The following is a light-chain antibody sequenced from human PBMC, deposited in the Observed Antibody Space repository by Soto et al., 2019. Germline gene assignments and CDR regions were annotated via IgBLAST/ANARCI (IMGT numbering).Light chain of an antibody. CDR3: PQLNTYPYR. V-gene: IGKV1-9*01. CDR2: GAL. Sequence: IQLTQSPSFLSASVGDIVTITCRASQGISSYLAWYQQKPGKAPKFLIYGALILQSGVPSRFSGSGSGTEFTLTISSLQPGDFATYYCPQLNTYPYRFGQGTKVDIK. CDR1: QGISSY. J-gene: IGKJ2*03.